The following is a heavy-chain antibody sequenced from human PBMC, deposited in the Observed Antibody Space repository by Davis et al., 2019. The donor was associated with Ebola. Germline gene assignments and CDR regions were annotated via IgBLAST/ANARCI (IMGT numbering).Heavy chain of an antibody. D-gene: IGHD6-19*01. Sequence: GESLKISCAASGFTFSSYWMSWVRQAPGKGLEWVANIKQDGSEKYYVDSVKGRFTISRDNSKNTLYLQMNSLRAEDTAVYYCAKVYMTWLVHYWGQGTLVTVSS. J-gene: IGHJ4*02. V-gene: IGHV3-7*03. CDR2: IKQDGSEK. CDR3: AKVYMTWLVHY. CDR1: GFTFSSYW.